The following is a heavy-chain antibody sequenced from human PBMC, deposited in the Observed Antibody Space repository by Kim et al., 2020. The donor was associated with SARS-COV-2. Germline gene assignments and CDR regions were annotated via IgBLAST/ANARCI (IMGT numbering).Heavy chain of an antibody. Sequence: SQTLSLTCAISRDSVSGNSAAWNWIRQSPSRGLEWLGRTYYRSKWSNDYAASVKSRISINADTSKNQFSLQLNSVTHEDTAVYYCARGSGYDYWFDPWGQGTLVTVSS. D-gene: IGHD5-12*01. CDR1: RDSVSGNSAA. V-gene: IGHV6-1*01. CDR3: ARGSGYDYWFDP. CDR2: TYYRSKWSN. J-gene: IGHJ5*02.